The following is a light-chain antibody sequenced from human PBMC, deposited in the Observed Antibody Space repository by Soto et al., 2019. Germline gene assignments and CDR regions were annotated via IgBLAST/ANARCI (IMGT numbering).Light chain of an antibody. V-gene: IGKV3-15*01. CDR3: QQYNTYSGT. CDR1: QSVSSN. J-gene: IGKJ1*01. Sequence: EIVMTQSPATLSVSPWERATLSCRASQSVSSNLAWYQQKPGQAPRLLIYGASTRATGIPARFSGSGSGTEFTLTISSLQPDDFATYYCQQYNTYSGTFGQGTKVDIK. CDR2: GAS.